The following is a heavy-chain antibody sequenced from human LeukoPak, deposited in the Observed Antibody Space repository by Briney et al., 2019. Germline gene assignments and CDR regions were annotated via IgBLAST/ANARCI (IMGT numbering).Heavy chain of an antibody. CDR2: VYYSGST. V-gene: IGHV4-59*01. Sequence: PSETLSLTCTVSGGSISSYYWSWIRQPPGKGLEWIGYVYYSGSTNYNPSLKSRVTISVDTSKNQFSLKLGSVTAADTAVYYCARGGRITMLRGVINWFGPWGQGTLVTVSS. CDR1: GGSISSYY. D-gene: IGHD3-10*01. CDR3: ARGGRITMLRGVINWFGP. J-gene: IGHJ5*02.